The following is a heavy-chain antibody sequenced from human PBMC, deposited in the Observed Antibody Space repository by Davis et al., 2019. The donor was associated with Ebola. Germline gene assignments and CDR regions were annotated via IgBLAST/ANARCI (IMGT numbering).Heavy chain of an antibody. D-gene: IGHD6-19*01. V-gene: IGHV4-4*02. J-gene: IGHJ4*02. CDR3: ARFVAESATLDY. CDR1: GGSMSSNNW. Sequence: SETLSLTCGVSGGSMSSNNWWSWVRQSPEKGLEWIGEINHSGSTNYNPSLTSRVTISIDMSKIHFSLRLTSVTAADTAVYYCARFVAESATLDYWGQGTLVTVSS. CDR2: INHSGST.